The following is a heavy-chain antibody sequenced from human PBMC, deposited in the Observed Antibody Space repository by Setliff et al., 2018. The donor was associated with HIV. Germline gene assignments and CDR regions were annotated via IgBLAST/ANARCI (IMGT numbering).Heavy chain of an antibody. CDR3: ARDSRDIVVVIAPEPEPYYYYGMDV. V-gene: IGHV1-69*13. CDR2: IIPIFGTP. Sequence: SSVKVSCKASGDTFNSHAISWVRQAPGQGLEWMGGIIPIFGTPNYAQKFKGRLTITADESTSTVYMELSSLGSEDTAVYYCARDSRDIVVVIAPEPEPYYYYGMDVWGEGTTVTVSS. CDR1: GDTFNSHA. D-gene: IGHD2-15*01. J-gene: IGHJ6*04.